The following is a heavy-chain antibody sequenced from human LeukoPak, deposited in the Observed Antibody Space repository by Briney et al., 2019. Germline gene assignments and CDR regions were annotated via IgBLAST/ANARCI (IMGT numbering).Heavy chain of an antibody. Sequence: ASVKVSCKASGYTFTSYDINWVRQATGQGLEWMGWKNPNSGNTGYAQKFQGRVTMTRNTSISTAYMELSSLRSEDTAVYYCARGPSSTSCLDYWGQGTLVTVSS. J-gene: IGHJ4*02. CDR3: ARGPSSTSCLDY. CDR2: KNPNSGNT. V-gene: IGHV1-8*01. CDR1: GYTFTSYD. D-gene: IGHD2-2*01.